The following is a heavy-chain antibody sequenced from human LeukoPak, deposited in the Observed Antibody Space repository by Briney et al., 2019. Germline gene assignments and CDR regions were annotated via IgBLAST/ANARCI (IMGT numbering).Heavy chain of an antibody. CDR1: APSISIYY. V-gene: IGHV4-59*01. Sequence: PQTLSPTCPVDAPSISIYYRRWVRQPEGNGLEWIGYIHSMGSTNYNPSLKSRVTISVDTSKSQFSLKLSSVTAADTAVYYCARDAVGGSGSYYSGSWFDPWGQGTLVTVSS. D-gene: IGHD3-10*01. J-gene: IGHJ5*02. CDR3: ARDAVGGSGSYYSGSWFDP. CDR2: IHSMGST.